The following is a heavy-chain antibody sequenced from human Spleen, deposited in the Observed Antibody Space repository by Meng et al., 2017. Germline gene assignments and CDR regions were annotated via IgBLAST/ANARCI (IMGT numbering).Heavy chain of an antibody. D-gene: IGHD3-22*01. Sequence: VKLVETGGGLVQPGGSLKLSCAASGFTFSGSAMHWVRQASGKGLEWVGRIRSKANSYATAYAASVKGRFTISRDDSKNTTYLQMNSLKTEDTAVYYCTTSITMIRIDYWGQGTLVTVSS. V-gene: IGHV3-73*01. CDR1: GFTFSGSA. CDR2: IRSKANSYAT. CDR3: TTSITMIRIDY. J-gene: IGHJ4*02.